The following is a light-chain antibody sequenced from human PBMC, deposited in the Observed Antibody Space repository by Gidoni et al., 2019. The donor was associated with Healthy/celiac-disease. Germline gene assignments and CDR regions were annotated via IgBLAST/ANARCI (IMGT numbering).Light chain of an antibody. J-gene: IGKJ1*01. Sequence: DIQMTQSPSSLSASVGDSVTITCRASQSISSYLNWYQQKPGKAPKLLIYAASSLQSGVPSRFSGSGSGTDFTLTISSLQPEDFATYYCQQSYSTKWTFGQETKVEIK. CDR1: QSISSY. CDR2: AAS. V-gene: IGKV1-39*01. CDR3: QQSYSTKWT.